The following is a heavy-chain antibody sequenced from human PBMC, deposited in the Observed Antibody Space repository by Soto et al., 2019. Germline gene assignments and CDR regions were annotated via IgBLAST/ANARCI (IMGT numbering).Heavy chain of an antibody. J-gene: IGHJ5*02. Sequence: ASVKVSCKASGYSFTNNDVTWVRQATGQGLEWMGWMNPGSGDTGYAQKFQGRVTMTRDISIATAYMELGSLRSDDTAIYYCARMATFGSLNWFDPWGQGTLVTVSS. CDR2: MNPGSGDT. CDR1: GYSFTNND. D-gene: IGHD3-16*01. V-gene: IGHV1-8*01. CDR3: ARMATFGSLNWFDP.